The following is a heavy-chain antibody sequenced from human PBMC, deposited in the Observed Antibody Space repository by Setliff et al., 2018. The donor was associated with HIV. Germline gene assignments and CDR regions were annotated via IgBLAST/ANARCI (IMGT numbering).Heavy chain of an antibody. D-gene: IGHD6-19*01. CDR3: ARDGVPGTAVAGTNLF. Sequence: GGSLRLSCAGSEFSVSSNTMSWIRQAPGKGPEWVSLIYSGGGTYYADSVKGRFTISRDNAKNSLFLQMNSLRAEDTAVFYCARDGVPGTAVAGTNLFWGQGTLVTVSS. CDR1: EFSVSSNT. CDR2: IYSGGGT. V-gene: IGHV3-66*01. J-gene: IGHJ4*02.